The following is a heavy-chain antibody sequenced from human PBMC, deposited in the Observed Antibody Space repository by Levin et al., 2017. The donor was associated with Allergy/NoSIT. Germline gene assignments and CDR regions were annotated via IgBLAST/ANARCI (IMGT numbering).Heavy chain of an antibody. V-gene: IGHV3-21*01. CDR2: ISSSSSYI. CDR3: ASAHYYDSSGYYPNFDY. CDR1: GFTFSSYS. Sequence: GESLKISCAASGFTFSSYSMNWVRQAPGKGLEWVSSISSSSSYIYYADSVKGRFTISRDNAKNSLYLQMNSLRAEDTAVYYCASAHYYDSSGYYPNFDYWGQGTLVTVSS. J-gene: IGHJ4*02. D-gene: IGHD3-22*01.